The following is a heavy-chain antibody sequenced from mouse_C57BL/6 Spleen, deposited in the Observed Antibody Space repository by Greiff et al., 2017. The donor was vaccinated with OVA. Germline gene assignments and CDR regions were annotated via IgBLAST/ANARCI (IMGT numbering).Heavy chain of an antibody. CDR2: INYDGSST. CDR3: ARANWGYFDY. J-gene: IGHJ2*01. Sequence: EVQLVESEGGLVQPGSSMKLSCTASGFTFSDYYMAWVRQVPEKGLEWVANINYDGSSTYYLDSLESRFIISRDNAKNILYLQMSSLKSEDTATYYCARANWGYFDYWGQGTTLTVSS. CDR1: GFTFSDYY. V-gene: IGHV5-16*01. D-gene: IGHD4-1*01.